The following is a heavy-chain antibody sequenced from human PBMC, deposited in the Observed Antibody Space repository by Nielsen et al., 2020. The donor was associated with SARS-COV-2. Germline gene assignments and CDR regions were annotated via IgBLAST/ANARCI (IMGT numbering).Heavy chain of an antibody. Sequence: WVRQAPGQGLEWMGWISAYNGNTNYAQKLQGRVTMTTDTSTSTAYMELRSLRSDDTAVYYCARDQVRIAAAGPAGIYYYYGMDVWGQGTTVTVSS. CDR2: ISAYNGNT. D-gene: IGHD6-13*01. CDR3: ARDQVRIAAAGPAGIYYYYGMDV. V-gene: IGHV1-18*01. J-gene: IGHJ6*02.